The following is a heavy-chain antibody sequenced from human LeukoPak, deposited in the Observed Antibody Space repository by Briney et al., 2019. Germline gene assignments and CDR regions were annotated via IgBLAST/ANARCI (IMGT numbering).Heavy chain of an antibody. CDR2: ISAYNGNT. D-gene: IGHD6-19*01. CDR3: ARDSAVASDY. J-gene: IGHJ4*02. V-gene: IGHV1-18*01. Sequence: WMGWISAYNGNTNYAQKLQGRVTMTTDTSTSTAYMELRSLRSDDTAVYYCARDSAVASDYWGQGTLVTVSS.